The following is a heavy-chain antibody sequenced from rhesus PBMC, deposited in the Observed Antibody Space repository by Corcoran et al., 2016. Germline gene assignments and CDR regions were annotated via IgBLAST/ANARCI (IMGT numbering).Heavy chain of an antibody. D-gene: IGHD3-3*01. J-gene: IGHJ4*01. V-gene: IGHV4-165*02. CDR2: IGGSSGTT. CDR3: ARFTGYYPNFDS. CDR1: GGSIRGYY. Sequence: QVQLQESGPGLLTPSETLSLTCAVSGGSIRGYYWTWIRQPPGGGLEGSGYIGGSSGTTYYPPTHKRRLTCSTETSKSQFSLKLSSVTAADTAVYYCARFTGYYPNFDSWGQGVLVTVSS.